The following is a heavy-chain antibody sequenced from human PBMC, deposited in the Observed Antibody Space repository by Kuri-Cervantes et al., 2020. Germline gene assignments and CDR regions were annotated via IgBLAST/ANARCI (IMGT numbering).Heavy chain of an antibody. D-gene: IGHD3-10*01. CDR3: AKDSGFQDY. Sequence: GESLKISCAASGFTFSSYAMHWVRQAPGKGLEWVAVISYDGSNKYYADSVKGRFTISRDNSKNTLYLQMNSLRAEDTAVYYCAKDSGFQDYWGQGTLVTVSS. CDR1: GFTFSSYA. CDR2: ISYDGSNK. J-gene: IGHJ4*02. V-gene: IGHV3-30-3*01.